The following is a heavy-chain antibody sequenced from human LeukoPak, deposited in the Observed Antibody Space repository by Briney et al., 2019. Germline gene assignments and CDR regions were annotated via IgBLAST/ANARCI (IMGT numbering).Heavy chain of an antibody. D-gene: IGHD4-23*01. CDR3: TKGDDYGANTRLPKYNWFDP. Sequence: GGSLRLSCTASGFSISTNAMHRVRQAPGRGLEWVAFIRYDGNNENYADSVKGRFTISRDNSRDTLYLQMNSLRGDDTAVYYCTKGDDYGANTRLPKYNWFDPWGQGTLVIVSS. CDR1: GFSISTNA. J-gene: IGHJ5*02. CDR2: IRYDGNNE. V-gene: IGHV3-30*02.